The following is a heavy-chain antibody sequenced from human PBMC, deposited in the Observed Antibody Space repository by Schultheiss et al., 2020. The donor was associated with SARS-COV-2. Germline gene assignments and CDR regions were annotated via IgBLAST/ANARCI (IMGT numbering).Heavy chain of an antibody. CDR2: IYSGGST. CDR1: GFTVSSNY. J-gene: IGHJ4*02. V-gene: IGHV3-53*01. Sequence: GESLKISCAASGFTVSSNYMSWVRQAPGKGLEWVSVIYSGGSTYYADSVKGRFTISRDNSKNTLYLQMNSLRAEDTAVYYCAKGDDYGDYWGQGTLVTVSS. CDR3: AKGDDYGDY.